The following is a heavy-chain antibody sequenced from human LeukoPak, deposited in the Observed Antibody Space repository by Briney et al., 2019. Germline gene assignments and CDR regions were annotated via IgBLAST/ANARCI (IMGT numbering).Heavy chain of an antibody. V-gene: IGHV3-21*01. D-gene: IGHD3-16*01. CDR3: ARGLDLTGFDY. CDR1: GFTFSTYC. Sequence: GGSLRLSCAASGFTFSTYCMSWVRQAPGKGLEWVSSISGGGGSIYYADSVKGRFIISRDNAKNSLYLQTNSLRADDTAVYYCARGLDLTGFDYWGQGTLVTVSS. CDR2: ISGGGGSI. J-gene: IGHJ4*02.